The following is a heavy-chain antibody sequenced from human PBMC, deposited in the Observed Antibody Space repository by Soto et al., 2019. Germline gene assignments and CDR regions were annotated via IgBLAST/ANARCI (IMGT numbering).Heavy chain of an antibody. CDR2: ISVSGNII. Sequence: EVQLVESGGGLVQPGGSLRLSCAASGFTFSTYEFNWVRQAPGRGLEWISYISVSGNIIKYADSVKGRFTISRDNAENSLTLHRGSLRVDDTAVYFGRRDTMRASAAASLDCWGHGTQVIVSS. CDR3: RRDTMRASAAASLDC. D-gene: IGHD6-13*01. J-gene: IGHJ4*01. V-gene: IGHV3-48*03. CDR1: GFTFSTYE.